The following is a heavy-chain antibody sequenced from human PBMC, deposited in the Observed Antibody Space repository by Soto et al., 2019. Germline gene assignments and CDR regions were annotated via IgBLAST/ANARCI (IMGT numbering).Heavy chain of an antibody. D-gene: IGHD3-16*02. CDR2: IYYDGYT. V-gene: IGHV4-61*01. J-gene: IGHJ4*02. CDR3: ARDSGSYQPFDF. Sequence: XXTLSLTCTVSGDSVRSGNCYWGWIRQPPGKGLEWIGNIYYDGYTTYSPSLKSRVTISVDTSKNQFSLKLTSVTAADSAVYYCARDSGSYQPFDFWGQGALVTVSS. CDR1: GDSVRSGNCY.